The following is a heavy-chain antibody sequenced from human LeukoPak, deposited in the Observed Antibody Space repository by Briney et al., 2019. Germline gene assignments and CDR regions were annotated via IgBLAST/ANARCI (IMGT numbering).Heavy chain of an antibody. V-gene: IGHV3-21*01. Sequence: GGSLRLSCAASGFTFSSYSMNWVRQAPGKGVEWVSSISSSSSDIYYADSVKGRFTISRDKAKNSLYLQMNSLRAEDTAVYYCARAGTIAAARAYYFDYWGQGTLVTVSS. CDR2: ISSSSSDI. CDR3: ARAGTIAAARAYYFDY. CDR1: GFTFSSYS. D-gene: IGHD6-13*01. J-gene: IGHJ4*02.